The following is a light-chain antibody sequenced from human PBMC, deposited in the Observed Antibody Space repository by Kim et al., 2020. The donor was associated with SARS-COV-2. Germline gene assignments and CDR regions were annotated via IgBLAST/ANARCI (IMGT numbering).Light chain of an antibody. CDR3: NSRDSNDNVV. V-gene: IGLV3-19*01. CDR2: GKN. J-gene: IGLJ2*01. Sequence: VALGQTGRITCQGDSLRSYYATWYQQKPGQAPIVVIYGKNNRPSGIPGRFSGSSSGNTASLTITGTQAGDEADYYCNSRDSNDNVVFGGGTQLTVL. CDR1: SLRSYY.